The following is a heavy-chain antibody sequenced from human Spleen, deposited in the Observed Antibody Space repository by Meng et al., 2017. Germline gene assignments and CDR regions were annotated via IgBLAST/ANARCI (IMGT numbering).Heavy chain of an antibody. Sequence: GESLKISCAASGFTFDDYGMSWVRQAPGEGLEWVSVIYSGGSTYYADSVKGRFTISRDTSKSTLYLQMNSLRAEDTAVYYCAKSSGEYDYESSESSMGRFDDWGQGTLVTVSS. CDR3: AKSSGEYDYESSESSMGRFDD. CDR1: GFTFDDYG. CDR2: IYSGGST. D-gene: IGHD3-22*01. J-gene: IGHJ4*02. V-gene: IGHV3-23*03.